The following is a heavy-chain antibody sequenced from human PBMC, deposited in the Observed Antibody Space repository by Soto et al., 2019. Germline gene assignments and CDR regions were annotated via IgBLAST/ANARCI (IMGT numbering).Heavy chain of an antibody. CDR1: GGTFSSYA. Sequence: QVQLVQSGAEVKKPGSSVKVSCKASGGTFSSYAISWVRQAPGQGLEWMGGIIPIFGTANYAQKFQGRVTITADESTSTAYMELSSLRSEDTAVYYCARDYGGYYDSSGYYYDYWGQGTLVTVSS. CDR3: ARDYGGYYDSSGYYYDY. CDR2: IIPIFGTA. V-gene: IGHV1-69*01. J-gene: IGHJ4*02. D-gene: IGHD3-22*01.